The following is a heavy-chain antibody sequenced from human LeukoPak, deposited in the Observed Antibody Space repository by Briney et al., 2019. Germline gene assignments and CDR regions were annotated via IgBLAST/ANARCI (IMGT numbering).Heavy chain of an antibody. Sequence: PSETLSLTCTVSGGSISSYYWSWIRQPAGEGLEWIGRIYTSGSTNYNPSLKSRVTMSVDTSKNQFSLKLSSVTAADTAVYYCARAYYGSGSYYPTDAFDIWGQGTMVTVSS. J-gene: IGHJ3*02. D-gene: IGHD3-10*01. CDR2: IYTSGST. CDR1: GGSISSYY. CDR3: ARAYYGSGSYYPTDAFDI. V-gene: IGHV4-4*07.